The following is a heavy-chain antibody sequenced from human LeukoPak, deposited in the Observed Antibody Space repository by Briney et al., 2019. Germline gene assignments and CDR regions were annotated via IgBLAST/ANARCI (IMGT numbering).Heavy chain of an antibody. CDR1: GYTFTGYY. J-gene: IGHJ4*02. CDR2: INPNSGGT. V-gene: IGHV1-2*02. Sequence: ASVTVSCKASGYTFTGYYMHWVRQAPGQGLEWMGWINPNSGGTNYAQKFQGRVTMTRDTSISTAYMELSRLRSDDTAVYYCAREPRMVRGVIRLYYFDYWGQGTLVTVSS. CDR3: AREPRMVRGVIRLYYFDY. D-gene: IGHD3-10*01.